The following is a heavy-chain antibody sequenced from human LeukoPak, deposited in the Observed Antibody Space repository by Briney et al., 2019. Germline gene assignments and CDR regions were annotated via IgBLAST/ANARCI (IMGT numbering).Heavy chain of an antibody. CDR2: IYYSGST. CDR3: ARGPRLLHDAFDI. Sequence: SETLSLTCAVSGYSISSSNWWGWIRQPPGKGLEWIGYIYYSGSTYYNPSLKSRVTISVDTSKNQFSLKLSSVTAADTAVYYCARGPRLLHDAFDIWGQGTMVTVSS. D-gene: IGHD3-22*01. CDR1: GYSISSSNW. V-gene: IGHV4-28*03. J-gene: IGHJ3*02.